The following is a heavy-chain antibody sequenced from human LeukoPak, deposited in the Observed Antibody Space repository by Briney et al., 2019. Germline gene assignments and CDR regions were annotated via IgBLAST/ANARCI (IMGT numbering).Heavy chain of an antibody. Sequence: WETLSLTCTVSGGSVSRHFRSWIRQPPGKGLEWSGYIYNSGITNYNPSLKSRVTMSVDTSKNQFSLMLRSVTAADTAVYYCARDHLPAGAPGYYMDVWGKGTTVTVSS. D-gene: IGHD4/OR15-4a*01. V-gene: IGHV4-59*02. CDR1: GGSVSRHF. CDR3: ARDHLPAGAPGYYMDV. J-gene: IGHJ6*03. CDR2: IYNSGIT.